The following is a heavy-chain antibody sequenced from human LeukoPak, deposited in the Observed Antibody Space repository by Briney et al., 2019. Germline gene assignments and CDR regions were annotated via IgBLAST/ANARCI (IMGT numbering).Heavy chain of an antibody. Sequence: GGSLRLSCAASGFTFSSYGMSWVRQAPGKGLEWVSAISGSGGSTYYADAVKGRFTISRDNSKNTLYLQMNSLRAEDTAVYYCAKATYYYDSRELDYWGQGTLVTVSS. CDR1: GFTFSSYG. CDR2: ISGSGGST. D-gene: IGHD3-22*01. V-gene: IGHV3-23*01. J-gene: IGHJ4*02. CDR3: AKATYYYDSRELDY.